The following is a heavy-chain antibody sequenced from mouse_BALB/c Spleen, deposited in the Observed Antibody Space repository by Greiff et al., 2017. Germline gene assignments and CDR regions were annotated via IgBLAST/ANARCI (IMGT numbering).Heavy chain of an antibody. J-gene: IGHJ4*01. D-gene: IGHD1-1*01. CDR2: INPGSGGT. V-gene: IGHV1-54*01. CDR1: GYAFTNYL. CDR3: ARFITTVVGLYYYAMDY. Sequence: QVHVKQSGAELVRPGTSVKVSCKASGYAFTNYLIEWVKQRPGQGLEWIGVINPGSGGTNYNEKFKGKATLTADKSSSTAYMQLSSLTSDDSAVYFCARFITTVVGLYYYAMDYWGQGTSVTVSS.